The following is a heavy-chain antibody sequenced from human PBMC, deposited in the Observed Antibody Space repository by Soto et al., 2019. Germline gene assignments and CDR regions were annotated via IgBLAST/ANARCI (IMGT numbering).Heavy chain of an antibody. V-gene: IGHV3-23*01. D-gene: IGHD6-13*01. Sequence: GGSLRLSCAASGFTFSSYAMSWVRQAPGKGLEWVSAISGSGGSTYYADSEKGRFTISRDNSKNTLYLQMNSLRAEDTAVYYCARGLKVLYSSSVHWGQGTLVTVSS. J-gene: IGHJ4*02. CDR2: ISGSGGST. CDR3: ARGLKVLYSSSVH. CDR1: GFTFSSYA.